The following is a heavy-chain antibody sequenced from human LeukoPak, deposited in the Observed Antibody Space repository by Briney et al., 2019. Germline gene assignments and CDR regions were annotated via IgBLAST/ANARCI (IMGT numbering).Heavy chain of an antibody. CDR1: GFMFSDYE. V-gene: IGHV3-48*03. CDR3: VRDGYSYGYDFDY. Sequence: GGSLRLSCGVSGFMFSDYEMNWVRQAPGKGLEWISYISTRGGTVYYADSVEGRFTISRDSAKNSLYLQMNSLRVEDTAFYYCVRDGYSYGYDFDYWGQGTLVAVSP. D-gene: IGHD5-18*01. J-gene: IGHJ4*02. CDR2: ISTRGGTV.